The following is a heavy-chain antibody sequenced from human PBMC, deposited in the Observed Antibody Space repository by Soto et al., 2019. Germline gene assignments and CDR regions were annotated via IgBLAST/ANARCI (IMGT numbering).Heavy chain of an antibody. CDR2: ISSSSSYI. CDR3: ARDLSLDYYDRSGYPFDY. Sequence: PRLSCAASGFSFSTSSMNWVRQAPGKGLEWVSSISSSSSYISYADSLKGRFTISRDNAKNSLFLQMNSLRAEDTAVYYCARDLSLDYYDRSGYPFDYWGQGALVTVSS. J-gene: IGHJ4*02. D-gene: IGHD3-22*01. V-gene: IGHV3-21*01. CDR1: GFSFSTSS.